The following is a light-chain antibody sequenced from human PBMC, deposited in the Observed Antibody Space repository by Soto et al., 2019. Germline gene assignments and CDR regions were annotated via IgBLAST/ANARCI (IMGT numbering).Light chain of an antibody. V-gene: IGKV3-15*01. J-gene: IGKJ5*01. CDR2: GAS. Sequence: EVVMTQSPTTLSVSPGERVTLSCRASQSVRSNLAWYQQKPGQSPRLLIYGASTRATGIPARFSGSGSGTDFTLTISSLQPEDFATYYCQQSFNIPVTFGQGTRLEIK. CDR1: QSVRSN. CDR3: QQSFNIPVT.